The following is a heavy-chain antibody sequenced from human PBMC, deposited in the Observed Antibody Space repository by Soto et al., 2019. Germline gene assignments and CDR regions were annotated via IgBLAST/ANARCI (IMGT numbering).Heavy chain of an antibody. CDR1: GGSISSYY. Sequence: QVQLQESGPGLVKPSETLSLTCTVSGGSISSYYWSWIRQPPGKGLEWIGYIYYSGSTNYNPSLKSRVTISVDTSKNQSSLKLSSVTAADTAVYYCARDRSGFWSGYYRYGMDVWGQGTTVTVSS. CDR2: IYYSGST. V-gene: IGHV4-59*01. CDR3: ARDRSGFWSGYYRYGMDV. D-gene: IGHD3-3*01. J-gene: IGHJ6*02.